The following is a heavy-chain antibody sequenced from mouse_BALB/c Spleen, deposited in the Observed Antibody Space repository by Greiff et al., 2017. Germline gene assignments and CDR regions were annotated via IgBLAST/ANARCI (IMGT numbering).Heavy chain of an antibody. Sequence: VQLQQSGPGLVQPSQSLSITCTVSGFSLTSYGVHWVRQSPGKGLEWLGVIWSGGSTDYNAAFIYRLSISKDNSKSQVFFKMNSLQADDTAIYYCASPYGSSLAYWGQGTLVTVSA. D-gene: IGHD1-1*01. CDR3: ASPYGSSLAY. J-gene: IGHJ3*01. CDR2: IWSGGST. V-gene: IGHV2-4-1*01. CDR1: GFSLTSYG.